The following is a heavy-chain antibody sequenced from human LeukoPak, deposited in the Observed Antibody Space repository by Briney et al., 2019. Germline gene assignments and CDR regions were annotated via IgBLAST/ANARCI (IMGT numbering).Heavy chain of an antibody. CDR1: GFTFSSYS. D-gene: IGHD2-2*02. CDR3: ARAPRDCPSSTSCYTGDYYYYYMDV. Sequence: GGSLRLSCAASGFTFSSYSMNWVRQAPGKGLEWVSSISSSSSYIYYADSVKGRFTISRDNAKNSLYLQMNSLRAEDTAVYYCARAPRDCPSSTSCYTGDYYYYYMDVWGKGTTVTVSS. V-gene: IGHV3-21*01. J-gene: IGHJ6*03. CDR2: ISSSSSYI.